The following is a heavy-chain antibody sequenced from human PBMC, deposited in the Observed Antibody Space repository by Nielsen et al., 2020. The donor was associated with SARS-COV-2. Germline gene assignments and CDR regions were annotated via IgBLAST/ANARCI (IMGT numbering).Heavy chain of an antibody. V-gene: IGHV3-30*03. CDR1: GFTFSSYG. CDR2: ISYDGNE. D-gene: IGHD6-6*01. Sequence: GGSLRLSCAASGFTFSSYGMHWVRQAPGKGMEWVAVISYDGNEHYADSVKGRFTISRDNSKSTVFLQMNSLKLEDTAVYYCARGTIDHTSSFVDYWGQGTLVTVSS. CDR3: ARGTIDHTSSFVDY. J-gene: IGHJ4*02.